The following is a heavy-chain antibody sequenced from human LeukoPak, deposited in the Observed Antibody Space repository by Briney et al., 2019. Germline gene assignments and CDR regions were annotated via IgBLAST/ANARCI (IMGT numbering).Heavy chain of an antibody. CDR2: INIGGTNT. J-gene: IGHJ5*02. CDR3: ATDGAGFDT. V-gene: IGHV3-11*01. CDR1: GFTYNDYY. Sequence: GGSLRLSCAASGFTYNDYYMSWIRQAPGKGLEWLSYINIGGTNTHYADSVKGRFTISRDNAKKSLYLEMNNLRAEDTAVYYCATDGAGFDTWGQGVLVTVSS.